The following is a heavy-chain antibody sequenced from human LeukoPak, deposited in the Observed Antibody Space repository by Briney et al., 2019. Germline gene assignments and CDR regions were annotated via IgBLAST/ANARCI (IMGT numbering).Heavy chain of an antibody. D-gene: IGHD3-3*01. CDR3: ASQIYDFWSGSRDY. CDR2: IYTSGST. CDR1: GGSISSYY. J-gene: IGHJ4*02. V-gene: IGHV4-4*07. Sequence: SETLSLTCTVSGGSISSYYWSWIRQPAGKGLEWIGRIYTSGSTNYNPSLKSRVTMSVDTSKNQFSLKLSSVTAADTAVYYCASQIYDFWSGSRDYWGQGTLVTVSS.